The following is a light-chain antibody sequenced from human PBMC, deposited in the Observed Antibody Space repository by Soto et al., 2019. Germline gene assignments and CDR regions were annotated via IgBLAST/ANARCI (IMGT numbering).Light chain of an antibody. Sequence: IGITQCPAPLSVSPGERATLSCSASQNVNSNLAWYQQKLGQAPRLLIFGASTRSTGVPATISGSGSGSEFTLTISRLYSDDFAVYSCQQDSNWPPWTFGRRTKV. CDR2: GAS. CDR1: QNVNSN. J-gene: IGKJ1*01. CDR3: QQDSNWPPWT. V-gene: IGKV3-15*01.